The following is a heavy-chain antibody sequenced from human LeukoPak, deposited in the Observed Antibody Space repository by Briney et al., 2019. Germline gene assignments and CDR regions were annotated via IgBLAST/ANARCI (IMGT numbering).Heavy chain of an antibody. CDR1: GYTFTGYY. Sequence: EASVKVSCKASGYTFTGYYMHWVRQAPGQGLEWMGWINPNSGDTNYAQKFQGRVTMTRDTSISTAYMELSRLRSDDTAVYYCARGGLPYCGGDCYSAIHYWGQGTLVTVSS. V-gene: IGHV1-2*02. J-gene: IGHJ4*02. D-gene: IGHD2-21*02. CDR2: INPNSGDT. CDR3: ARGGLPYCGGDCYSAIHY.